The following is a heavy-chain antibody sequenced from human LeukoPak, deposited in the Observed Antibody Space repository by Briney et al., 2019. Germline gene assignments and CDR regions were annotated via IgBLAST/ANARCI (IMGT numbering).Heavy chain of an antibody. J-gene: IGHJ6*02. CDR1: GYTFTSYD. CDR3: ARDSSGYYYYYGMDV. CDR2: MNPNSGNT. D-gene: IGHD3-22*01. V-gene: IGHV1-8*01. Sequence: ASVKVSCKASGYTFTSYDINWVRQATGQGLEWMGWMNPNSGNTGYAQKFQGRVTMTRNTSISTDYMELSSLRSEDTAVYYCARDSSGYYYYYGMDVWGQGTTVTVSS.